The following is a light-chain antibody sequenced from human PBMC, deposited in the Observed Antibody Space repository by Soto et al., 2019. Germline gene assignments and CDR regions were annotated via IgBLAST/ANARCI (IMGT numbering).Light chain of an antibody. CDR2: KAS. CDR1: QSISSW. Sequence: DIQMTQSPSTLSASVGDRVTITCRASQSISSWFAWYQQKPGKAPKLLIYKASSLESGVPSRFSGSGSGTEFTLTSSSLQPDDFASYYCQQYNSYPYTFGQGTKLEIK. J-gene: IGKJ2*01. CDR3: QQYNSYPYT. V-gene: IGKV1-5*03.